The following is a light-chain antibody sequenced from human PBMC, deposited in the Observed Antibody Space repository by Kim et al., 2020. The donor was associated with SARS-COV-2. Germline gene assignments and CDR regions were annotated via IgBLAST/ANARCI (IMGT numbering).Light chain of an antibody. V-gene: IGLV2-23*01. CDR3: CSHAGGGTML. CDR2: EGS. CDR1: SSDIGSYSL. Sequence: QSALTQPASVSGSPGQSITISCTGTSSDIGSYSLVSWYQQYPVEAPKLMIYEGSKRPSGVSPRFSGSKSGNTASLTTSGLQAEDEADYYCCSHAGGGTMLFGGGTQLTVL. J-gene: IGLJ2*01.